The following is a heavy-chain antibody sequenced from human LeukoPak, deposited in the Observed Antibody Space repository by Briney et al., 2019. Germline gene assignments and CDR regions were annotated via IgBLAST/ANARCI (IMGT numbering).Heavy chain of an antibody. CDR2: IIPIFGTA. CDR3: ARTRGSGWYLEPDYYYGMDV. J-gene: IGHJ6*02. CDR1: GGTFSSYA. V-gene: IGHV1-69*01. Sequence: SMKVSCKASGGTFSSYAISWVRQAPGQGLEWMGGIIPIFGTANYAQKFQGRVTITADESTSTAYMELSSLRSEDTAVYYCARTRGSGWYLEPDYYYGMDVWGQGTTVTVSS. D-gene: IGHD6-19*01.